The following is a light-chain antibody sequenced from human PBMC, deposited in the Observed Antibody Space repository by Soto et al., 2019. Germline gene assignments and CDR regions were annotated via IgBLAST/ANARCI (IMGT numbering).Light chain of an antibody. CDR2: EAT. CDR1: QGISNY. Sequence: DIQMTQSPSCLSASVGDRVTITCRASQGISNYLAWYQQKPGKAPRLLIYEATNLQSGVPSRFSGSGSGTKFTLTIASLQPDDFATYYCQQYETFSGTFGPGTKVDI. V-gene: IGKV1-16*01. CDR3: QQYETFSGT. J-gene: IGKJ1*01.